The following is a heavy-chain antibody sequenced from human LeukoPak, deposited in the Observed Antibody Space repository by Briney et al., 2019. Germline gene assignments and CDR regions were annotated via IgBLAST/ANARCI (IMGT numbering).Heavy chain of an antibody. CDR2: INPNSGGT. D-gene: IGHD2-2*02. V-gene: IGHV1-2*02. J-gene: IGHJ5*02. CDR3: ARDVGRYCSSTSCYTDWFDP. Sequence: GASVKVSCNASGYTLTGYYMHWVRQAPGQGLEWMGWINPNSGGTNYAQKFQGRVTMTRDTSISTAYMELSRLRSDDAAVYYCARDVGRYCSSTSCYTDWFDPWGQGTLVTVSS. CDR1: GYTLTGYY.